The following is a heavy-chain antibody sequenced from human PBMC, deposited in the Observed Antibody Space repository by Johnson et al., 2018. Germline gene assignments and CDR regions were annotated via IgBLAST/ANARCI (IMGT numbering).Heavy chain of an antibody. CDR1: GFTFSSYG. CDR2: ISYDGSNK. D-gene: IGHD3-16*01. J-gene: IGHJ4*02. CDR3: AKRFGGVYDRDYFDY. Sequence: QVQLVESGGGLVQPGGSLRLSCAASGFTFSSYGMHWVRQAPGKGLEWVAVISYDGSNKYYADSVKGRFTISRDNSKNTLYLQMNSLRAEDTAVYYWAKRFGGVYDRDYFDYGGQGTLVTVSS. V-gene: IGHV3-30*18.